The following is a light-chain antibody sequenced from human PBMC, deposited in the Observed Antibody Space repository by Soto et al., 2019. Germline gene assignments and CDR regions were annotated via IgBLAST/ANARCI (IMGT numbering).Light chain of an antibody. J-gene: IGLJ1*01. Sequence: QPVLTRLAPVSGSAGQAMTISCTGTTRVVRTYNFVSRYQQHPGKAPQVLVCEDTKRPSGVSNRFSGSTSGSTASLTISGLQTEEEADYFCCSYVGASTYVFGTGTKVTVL. V-gene: IGLV2-23*01. CDR1: TRVVRTYNF. CDR3: CSYVGASTYV. CDR2: EDT.